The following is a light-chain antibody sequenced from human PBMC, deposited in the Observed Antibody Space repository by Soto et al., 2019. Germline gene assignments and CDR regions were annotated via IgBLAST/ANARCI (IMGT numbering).Light chain of an antibody. J-gene: IGKJ1*01. V-gene: IGKV1-5*03. CDR3: QQYSSFTT. CDR2: KAS. Sequence: DIQMTQTPSTLSASVGDRVTITCGASQNIATWLAWYQQKPGQAPKLLIYKASNLQSGVPSRFSGSGSRTVFTLSISSLQPDDFATYYCQQYSSFTTFGQGPKVDI. CDR1: QNIATW.